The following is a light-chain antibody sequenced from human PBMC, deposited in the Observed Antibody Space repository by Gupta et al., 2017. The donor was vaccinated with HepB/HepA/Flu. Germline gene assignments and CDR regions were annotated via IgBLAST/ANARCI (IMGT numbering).Light chain of an antibody. Sequence: DIVMTQSPLSLPVTPGEPASISCRSSQSLLESNGHSYLDWYLQKPGQSPQLLIYLGSNRASGVPDRFSGSGSGTDFTLKISRVEAEDVGVYYCMHSVQTPYTFGQGTKLQIK. CDR1: QSLLESNGHSY. CDR2: LGS. CDR3: MHSVQTPYT. V-gene: IGKV2-28*01. J-gene: IGKJ2*01.